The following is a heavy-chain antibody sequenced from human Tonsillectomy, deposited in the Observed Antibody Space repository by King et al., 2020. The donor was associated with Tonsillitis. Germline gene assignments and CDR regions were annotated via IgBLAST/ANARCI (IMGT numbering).Heavy chain of an antibody. CDR2: ISGRGRST. CDR3: AKGHLGGSFDY. J-gene: IGHJ4*02. Sequence: VQLVESGGGLVQPGGSLRLSCAASGFTFSTYALNWVRQAPGKGLEWVSSISGRGRSTFDADSVKGRFTISRDNSKTTLYLHMRRLGVEDTAVYYCAKGHLGGSFDYWGQGTLVTVSS. D-gene: IGHD3-16*01. CDR1: GFTFSTYA. V-gene: IGHV3-23*04.